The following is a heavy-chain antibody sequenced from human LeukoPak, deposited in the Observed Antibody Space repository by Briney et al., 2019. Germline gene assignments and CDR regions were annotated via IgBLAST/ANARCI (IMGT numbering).Heavy chain of an antibody. D-gene: IGHD6-19*01. CDR1: GFTFSSYS. Sequence: GGSLRLSCAASGFTFSSYSMNWVRQAPGKGLEWVSSISSSSSYIYYADSVKGRFTISRDNAKNSLYLQMNRLRAEDTAVYYCARAGPAVAGTSFDYWGQGTLVTVSS. CDR3: ARAGPAVAGTSFDY. V-gene: IGHV3-21*01. CDR2: ISSSSSYI. J-gene: IGHJ4*02.